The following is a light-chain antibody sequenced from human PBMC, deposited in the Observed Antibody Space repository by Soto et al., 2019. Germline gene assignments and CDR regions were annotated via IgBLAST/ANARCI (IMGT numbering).Light chain of an antibody. CDR1: QSVSNNY. V-gene: IGKV3-20*01. CDR3: QQYGSSGT. J-gene: IGKJ1*01. Sequence: EIVLTQSPGTLSLSPGERATLSCRASQSVSNNYLAWYQQKPGQAPRLLIYGASNRVTGTPDRFSGSGSGTDFTLTISRLEPEDFAVYYCQQYGSSGTFGQGTKVDIK. CDR2: GAS.